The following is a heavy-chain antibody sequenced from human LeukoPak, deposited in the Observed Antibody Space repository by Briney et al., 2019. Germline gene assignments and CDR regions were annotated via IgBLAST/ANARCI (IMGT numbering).Heavy chain of an antibody. V-gene: IGHV3-30*02. Sequence: GGSLRLSCAASGFTFSNYGIHWVRQAPGKGLEWVAFIQYDGGNKYYADSVKGRFTISRDNSKNTLYLQMNSLRSEDTAVYYCARAGGYCGRISCPYYFDYWGQGSLVAVSS. CDR2: IQYDGGNK. D-gene: IGHD2-15*01. J-gene: IGHJ4*02. CDR3: ARAGGYCGRISCPYYFDY. CDR1: GFTFSNYG.